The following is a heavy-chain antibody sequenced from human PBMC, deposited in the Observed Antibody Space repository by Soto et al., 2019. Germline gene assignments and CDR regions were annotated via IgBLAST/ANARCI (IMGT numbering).Heavy chain of an antibody. D-gene: IGHD4-17*01. CDR2: IYYSGST. Sequence: QVQLQESGPGLVKPSETLSLTCTVSGGSISSYYWSWIRQPPGKGLEWIGYIYYSGSTNYNPSLMSRVTISVDTSKNQFSLKLSSVTAADTAVYYCARTYGFDAFDIWGQGTMVTVSS. CDR3: ARTYGFDAFDI. J-gene: IGHJ3*02. CDR1: GGSISSYY. V-gene: IGHV4-59*01.